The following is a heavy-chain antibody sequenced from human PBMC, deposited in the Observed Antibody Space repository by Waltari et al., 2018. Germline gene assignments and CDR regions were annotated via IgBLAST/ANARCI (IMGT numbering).Heavy chain of an antibody. CDR1: GGSISSGSYY. J-gene: IGHJ4*02. Sequence: QVQLQESGPGLVKPSQTLSLTCTVSGGSISSGSYYWSWIRQPAGKGLEWIGSIYYSGSTYYNPSLKSRVTISVDTSKNQFSLKLSSVTAADTAVYYCAREGAAYGIAVPYWGQGTLVTVSS. CDR2: IYYSGST. CDR3: AREGAAYGIAVPY. V-gene: IGHV4-39*07. D-gene: IGHD6-19*01.